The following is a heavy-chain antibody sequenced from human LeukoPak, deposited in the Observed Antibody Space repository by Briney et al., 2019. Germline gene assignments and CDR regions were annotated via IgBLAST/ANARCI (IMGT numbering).Heavy chain of an antibody. CDR3: ASDWVTMVRGAPYYYYMDV. CDR1: GGSVSDYY. D-gene: IGHD3-10*01. V-gene: IGHV4-4*07. J-gene: IGHJ6*03. Sequence: PSETLSLTCTVSGGSVSDYYWSWIRQPAGKGLEWIGRIYTSGRTNYNPSLKSRFTMSVDTSKNQLSLKLSSVTAADTAVYYCASDWVTMVRGAPYYYYMDVWGKGTTVSISS. CDR2: IYTSGRT.